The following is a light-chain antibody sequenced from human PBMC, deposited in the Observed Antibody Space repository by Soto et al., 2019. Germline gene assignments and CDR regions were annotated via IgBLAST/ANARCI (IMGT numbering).Light chain of an antibody. CDR2: EVS. V-gene: IGLV2-14*01. CDR1: SSDIGAYNY. Sequence: QSALAQPASVSGSPGQSITISCTGTSSDIGAYNYVSWYLQHPGKAPKLMVFEVSNRPSGVSNRFSGSKSGNTASLTISGLQPEDEADYYCSSYTSISSYVFXTGTKVTVL. CDR3: SSYTSISSYV. J-gene: IGLJ1*01.